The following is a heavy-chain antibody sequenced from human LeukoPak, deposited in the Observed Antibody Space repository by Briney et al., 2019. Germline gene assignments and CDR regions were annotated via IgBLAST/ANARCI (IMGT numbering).Heavy chain of an antibody. CDR3: ARVAQTSSIAVQGSYYGMDV. V-gene: IGHV1-46*01. CDR1: GYTFTSYF. D-gene: IGHD6-6*01. CDR2: INPSGGST. J-gene: IGHJ6*02. Sequence: ASVKVSCKASGYTFTSYFMHWVRQAPGQGLDWMGIINPSGGSTSYAQKFQGRVTMTRDTSTSTVYMELSSLRSEDTAVYYCARVAQTSSIAVQGSYYGMDVWGQGTTVTVSS.